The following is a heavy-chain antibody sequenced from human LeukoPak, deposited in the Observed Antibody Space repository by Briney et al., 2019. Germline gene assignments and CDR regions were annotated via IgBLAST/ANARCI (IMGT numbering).Heavy chain of an antibody. CDR3: AKASAMIVVVSKHFDY. V-gene: IGHV3-21*04. D-gene: IGHD3-22*01. J-gene: IGHJ4*02. Sequence: GGSLRLSCAASGFTFSSYSMNWVRQAPGKGLEWVSSISSSSSYIYYADSVKGRFTISRDNSKNTLYLQMNSPRAEDTAVYYCAKASAMIVVVSKHFDYWGQGTLVTVSS. CDR1: GFTFSSYS. CDR2: ISSSSSYI.